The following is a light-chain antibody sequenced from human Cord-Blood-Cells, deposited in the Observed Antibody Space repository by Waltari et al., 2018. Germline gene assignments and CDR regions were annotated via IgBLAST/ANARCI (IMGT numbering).Light chain of an antibody. V-gene: IGKV2-28*01. CDR3: MQALQTPFT. J-gene: IGKJ3*01. CDR1: QSLLHSNGYNY. CDR2: LGY. Sequence: IVMTQSPLSLPVTSGEPASISCRPSQSLLHSNGYNYLDLYLQKPGQSPQLLIYLGYNRASGVPDRFSGSGSGTDFTLKISRVEAEDVGVYYCMQALQTPFTFGPGTKVDIK.